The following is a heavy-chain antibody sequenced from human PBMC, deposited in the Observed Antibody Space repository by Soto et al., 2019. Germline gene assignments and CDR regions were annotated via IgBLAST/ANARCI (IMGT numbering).Heavy chain of an antibody. CDR2: IYPGDSET. CDR3: ARLYCSGGSCYPLSYFDY. J-gene: IGHJ4*02. D-gene: IGHD2-15*01. V-gene: IGHV5-51*01. CDR1: GYSFRNYW. Sequence: GESLKISCKGSGYSFRNYWIGWVRQMPGKGLEWMGIIYPGDSETTYSPSFQGQVTMSADKFIGTAYLQWSSLKASDTAMYYCARLYCSGGSCYPLSYFDYWGQGTLVTVSS.